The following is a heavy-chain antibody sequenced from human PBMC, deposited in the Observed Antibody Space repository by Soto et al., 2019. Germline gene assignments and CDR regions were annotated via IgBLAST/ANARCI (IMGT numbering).Heavy chain of an antibody. CDR3: AKASTYDYIWGSYRYYFNC. J-gene: IGHJ4*02. Sequence: PGGSLRLSCAASGFPFTSYAMSWVRQAPGKGLEWVSGISDSDDRTHYADSVKGRFTIPRDNSKNTLYLQMNSLRADDTAVYYCAKASTYDYIWGSYRYYFNCWGQGTLVTVS. CDR2: ISDSDDRT. D-gene: IGHD3-16*02. V-gene: IGHV3-23*01. CDR1: GFPFTSYA.